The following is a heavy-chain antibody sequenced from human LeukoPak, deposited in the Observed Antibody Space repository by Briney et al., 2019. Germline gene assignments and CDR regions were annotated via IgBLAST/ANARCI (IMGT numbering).Heavy chain of an antibody. V-gene: IGHV1-2*04. D-gene: IGHD5-18*01. Sequence: GASVKVSCKASGYTFTGYYMHWVRQAPGQGLEWMGWINPNSGGTNYAQKFQGWVTMTRDTSISTAYMELSRLRSDDTAVYYCASSPHTAWIQLWHTWYFDLWGRGTLVTVSS. CDR1: GYTFTGYY. J-gene: IGHJ2*01. CDR3: ASSPHTAWIQLWHTWYFDL. CDR2: INPNSGGT.